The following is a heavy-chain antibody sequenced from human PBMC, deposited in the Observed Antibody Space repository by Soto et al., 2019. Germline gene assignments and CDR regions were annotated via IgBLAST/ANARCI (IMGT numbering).Heavy chain of an antibody. CDR1: GFTFSSHA. J-gene: IGHJ4*02. V-gene: IGHV3-21*01. CDR2: IDSSGSFI. Sequence: GGSLRLSCAASGFTFSSHAMNWVRQAPGKGLEWVSSIDSSGSFIYYAESVKGRFTISRDNAKSSLYLQMRSLRAEDTAVFYCARDPLWFGEIGYFDYWGQGALVTVSS. CDR3: ARDPLWFGEIGYFDY. D-gene: IGHD3-10*01.